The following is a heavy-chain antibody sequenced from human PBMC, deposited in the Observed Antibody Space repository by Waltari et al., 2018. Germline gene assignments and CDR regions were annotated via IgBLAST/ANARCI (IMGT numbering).Heavy chain of an antibody. CDR3: ATGGWGFYFDY. D-gene: IGHD7-27*01. CDR1: GCTFSNYN. V-gene: IGHV3-21*01. Sequence: EEQLVASGGGLVKPGGSLRLSCAGSGCTFSNYNMNWVRQAPGRGLEWVSTISTTSTYTHYADSVKGRFTISRDNAKNSLFLQMNSLTTEDTAVYYCATGGWGFYFDYWGQGTLLTVSS. J-gene: IGHJ4*02. CDR2: ISTTSTYT.